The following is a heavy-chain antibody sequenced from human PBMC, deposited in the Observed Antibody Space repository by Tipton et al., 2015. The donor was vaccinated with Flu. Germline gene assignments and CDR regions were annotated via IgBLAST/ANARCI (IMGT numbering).Heavy chain of an antibody. CDR2: IRHDESDK. V-gene: IGHV3-30*02. CDR3: AKDGWDTSGWYPFDY. Sequence: QLVQSGGGVVQPGRSLRLSCAASGFTFSNYGMHWVRQAPGKGLEWVAFIRHDESDKYYADSVKGRFTISRDNSKSALYLVVNSLRADDTAVYYCAKDGWDTSGWYPFDYWGQGTLVTVSS. CDR1: GFTFSNYG. J-gene: IGHJ4*02. D-gene: IGHD6-19*01.